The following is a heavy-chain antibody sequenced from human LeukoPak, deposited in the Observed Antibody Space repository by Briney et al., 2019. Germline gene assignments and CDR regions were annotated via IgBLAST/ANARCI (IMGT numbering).Heavy chain of an antibody. J-gene: IGHJ4*02. CDR2: INSDGSST. Sequence: PGGSLRLSCAASGFTFSSYWMHWVRQAPGKGLVWVSRINSDGSSTSYADSVKGRFTISRDNAKNTLYLQMTSLRAEDTAVYYCARDPHKYYDFVSRLDYWGQGTLVTVSS. CDR3: ARDPHKYYDFVSRLDY. CDR1: GFTFSSYW. V-gene: IGHV3-74*01. D-gene: IGHD3-3*01.